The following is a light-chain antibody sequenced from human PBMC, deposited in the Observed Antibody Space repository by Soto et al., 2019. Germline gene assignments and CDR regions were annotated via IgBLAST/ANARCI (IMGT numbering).Light chain of an antibody. CDR1: QSISSS. J-gene: IGKJ5*01. V-gene: IGKV1-39*01. CDR3: QQSYTAPSIT. CDR2: GVS. Sequence: DFQITQSPSSLSASVEDRVTITSRVSQSISSSLNWYQQKSGKAPNLLIYGVSRLQGGVPSRFSGSGSGTDFTLSISSLQPEDFATYYCQQSYTAPSITFGQGTRLEIK.